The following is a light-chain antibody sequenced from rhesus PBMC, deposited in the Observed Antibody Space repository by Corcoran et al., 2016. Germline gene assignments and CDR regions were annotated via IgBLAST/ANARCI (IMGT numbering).Light chain of an antibody. CDR3: QQYNSAPWT. Sequence: AIQMTQSPSSLSTSVGDTVTITFRASQSIGNNLAWYHQKPGKVPKLLVYAASTLHSEVPSRLNGSGSGTPFTLPISSLQPEDVATDYCQQYNSAPWTFGQGAKVEIK. CDR1: QSIGNN. J-gene: IGKJ1*01. V-gene: IGKV1-59*02. CDR2: AAS.